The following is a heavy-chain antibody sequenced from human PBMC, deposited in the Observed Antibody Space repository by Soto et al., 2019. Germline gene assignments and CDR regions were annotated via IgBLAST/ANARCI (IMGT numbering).Heavy chain of an antibody. CDR3: ARAHRGGTDAFDI. Sequence: QVQLVQSGAELKKPGASVKVSCKASGYTLTSFGISWVRQAPGQGLEWMGWISAYNGNTNYAENLQGRVTMTTDTSTSTAYMELRSLRSDDAAVYYCARAHRGGTDAFDIWGQGTMVTVSS. J-gene: IGHJ3*02. V-gene: IGHV1-18*01. CDR1: GYTLTSFG. CDR2: ISAYNGNT. D-gene: IGHD2-15*01.